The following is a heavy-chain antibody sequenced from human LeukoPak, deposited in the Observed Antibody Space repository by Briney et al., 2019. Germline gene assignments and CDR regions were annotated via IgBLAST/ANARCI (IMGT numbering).Heavy chain of an antibody. Sequence: SQTLSLTCAISGDSVSNSGGAWNWIRQSPSRGLEWLGRTYCRSKWYNDYAVSVKSRITINPDTSKNQFSLQLNSVTPEDTAVYYCARDSSSGWYWYFDLWGRGTQVTVSS. CDR1: GDSVSNSGGA. J-gene: IGHJ2*01. D-gene: IGHD6-19*01. CDR2: TYCRSKWYN. V-gene: IGHV6-1*01. CDR3: ARDSSSGWYWYFDL.